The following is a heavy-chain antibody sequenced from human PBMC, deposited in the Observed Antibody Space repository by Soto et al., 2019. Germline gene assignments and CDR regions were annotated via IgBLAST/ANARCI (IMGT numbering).Heavy chain of an antibody. J-gene: IGHJ1*01. CDR3: AREGNRFQH. V-gene: IGHV3-11*01. Sequence: QVQLVESGGGLVKPGGTLRLSCAASGCAFSEYYMSWVHQALGKGLEWISYISGTGNTIYYADSVKGRFTISRDNAKNSLYLQMNSLRAEDTAVYYCAREGNRFQHWGQGTLVTVSS. CDR1: GCAFSEYY. D-gene: IGHD3-10*01. CDR2: ISGTGNTI.